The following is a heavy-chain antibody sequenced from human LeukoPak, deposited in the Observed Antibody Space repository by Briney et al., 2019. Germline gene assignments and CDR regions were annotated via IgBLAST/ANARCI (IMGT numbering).Heavy chain of an antibody. CDR2: INHSGST. V-gene: IGHV4-34*01. CDR3: ARGRPGHYYYYYGMDV. Sequence: PSEALSLTCAVYGGSFSGYYWSWIRQPPGKGLEWIGEINHSGSTNYNPSLKSRVTISVDTSKNQFSLKLSSVTAAGTAVYYCARGRPGHYYYYYGMDVWGQGTTVTVSS. J-gene: IGHJ6*02. CDR1: GGSFSGYY.